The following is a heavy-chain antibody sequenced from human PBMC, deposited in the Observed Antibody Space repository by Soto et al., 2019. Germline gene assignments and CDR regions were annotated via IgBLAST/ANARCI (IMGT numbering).Heavy chain of an antibody. Sequence: DVQLVESGGGLVQPEGSLRLSCAASGFTFSSYVMNWVRQAPGKGLEYVAVISSTGLKIDYANFVKGRFTISRDNSKYTLYLEMGGLRADDMGVYYCARGGYCSGGSCYSNQRPWYFDLWGRGTLVTVSS. CDR1: GFTFSSYV. D-gene: IGHD2-15*01. J-gene: IGHJ2*01. CDR3: ARGGYCSGGSCYSNQRPWYFDL. V-gene: IGHV3-64*01. CDR2: ISSTGLKI.